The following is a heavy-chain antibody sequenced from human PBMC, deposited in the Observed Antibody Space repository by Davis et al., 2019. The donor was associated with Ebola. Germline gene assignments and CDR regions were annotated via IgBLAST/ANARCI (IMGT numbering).Heavy chain of an antibody. D-gene: IGHD3-10*01. CDR2: IYTDGRT. CDR1: GLSVMNNH. Sequence: GESLKISCAVSGLSVMNNHMNWVRQVPGKGLEWVSAIYTDGRTFYADSVRGRFTISRDNSRNTLYLQLSSLRAEDTAFYYCTRVAKDSGSWHYDHWGQGTLVTVSS. V-gene: IGHV3-53*01. J-gene: IGHJ4*02. CDR3: TRVAKDSGSWHYDH.